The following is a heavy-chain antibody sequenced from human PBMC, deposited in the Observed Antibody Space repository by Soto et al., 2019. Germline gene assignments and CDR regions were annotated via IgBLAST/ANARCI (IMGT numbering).Heavy chain of an antibody. J-gene: IGHJ6*02. V-gene: IGHV3-74*01. CDR1: GFTFSSYW. Sequence: GGSLRLSCAASGFTFSSYWMHWVRQAPGKGLVWVSRINSDGSSTSYADSVKGRFTISRDNAKNTLYLQMNSLRAEDTDVYYCARDPPNPYGMDVWGQGTTVTVSS. CDR2: INSDGSST. CDR3: ARDPPNPYGMDV.